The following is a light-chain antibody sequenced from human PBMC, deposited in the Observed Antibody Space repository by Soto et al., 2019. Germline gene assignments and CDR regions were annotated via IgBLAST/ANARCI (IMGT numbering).Light chain of an antibody. V-gene: IGLV2-14*03. CDR2: DVS. CDR1: SSDVGGYKY. CDR3: SSYTSSNSYV. J-gene: IGLJ1*01. Sequence: QSVLTQPASVSGSPGQSIAISCTGSSSDVGGYKYVSWYQQHPGKAPKLMIYDVSNRPSGVSDRFSGSKSGNTASLTISGLQSEDEADYYCSSYTSSNSYVFGTGTKLTVL.